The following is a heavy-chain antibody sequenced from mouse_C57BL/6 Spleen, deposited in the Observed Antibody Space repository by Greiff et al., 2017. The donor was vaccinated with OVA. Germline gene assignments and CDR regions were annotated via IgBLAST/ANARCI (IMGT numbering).Heavy chain of an antibody. J-gene: IGHJ4*01. CDR2: IDPSDSYT. D-gene: IGHD3-2*02. V-gene: IGHV1-69*01. CDR3: ARGGGHLRLLYAMDY. CDR1: GYTFTSYW. Sequence: QVQLQQSGAELVMPGASVKLSCKASGYTFTSYWMHWVKQRPGQGLEWIGEIDPSDSYTNYNQKFKGKSTLTVDKSYSTAAMQLSSLTSEDSAVYYCARGGGHLRLLYAMDYWGQGTSVTVSS.